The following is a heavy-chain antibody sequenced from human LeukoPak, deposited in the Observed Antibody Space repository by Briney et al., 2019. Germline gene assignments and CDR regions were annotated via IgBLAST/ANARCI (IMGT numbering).Heavy chain of an antibody. Sequence: GASVTVSCKASGYTFTGYCMYWVRQAPGQGLEWMGWINPNSGGTNYAQKFQGRVTMTRDTSISTAYMELSRLRSDDTAVYYCARIGGSHDYWGQGTLVTVSS. V-gene: IGHV1-2*02. CDR3: ARIGGSHDY. D-gene: IGHD1-26*01. CDR1: GYTFTGYC. J-gene: IGHJ4*02. CDR2: INPNSGGT.